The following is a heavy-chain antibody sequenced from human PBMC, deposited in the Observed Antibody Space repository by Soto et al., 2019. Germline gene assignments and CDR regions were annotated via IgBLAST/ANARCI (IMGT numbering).Heavy chain of an antibody. D-gene: IGHD6-19*01. V-gene: IGHV4-34*01. CDR2: INHSGST. J-gene: IGHJ5*02. CDR1: GGSFSGYY. Sequence: PSETLSLTCAVYGGSFSGYYWSWIRKPPGKGLEWIGEINHSGSTTYNPSLKSRVTISVDTSKTHFSLKLNSVTAADTAVYYCARGSQSVAGPNWFDPWGQGTLVTVS. CDR3: ARGSQSVAGPNWFDP.